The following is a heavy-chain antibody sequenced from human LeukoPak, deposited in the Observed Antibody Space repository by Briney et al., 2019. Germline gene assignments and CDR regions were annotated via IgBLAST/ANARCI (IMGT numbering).Heavy chain of an antibody. D-gene: IGHD5-12*01. J-gene: IGHJ4*02. CDR2: INPNSGGT. Sequence: GASVKVSCKASGYTVTGYYMHWVRQAPGQGLEWMGWINPNSGGTTYARKFQGRVTMTRDTSISTAYMELSRLRSDDTAVYYCARAMDIVATINTYWGQGTLVTVSS. V-gene: IGHV1-2*02. CDR1: GYTVTGYY. CDR3: ARAMDIVATINTY.